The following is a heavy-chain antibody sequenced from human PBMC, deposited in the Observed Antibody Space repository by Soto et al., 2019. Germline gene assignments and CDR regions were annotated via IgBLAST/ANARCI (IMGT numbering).Heavy chain of an antibody. CDR1: GFTFSSYA. V-gene: IGHV3-30-3*01. J-gene: IGHJ6*02. CDR2: ISYDGSNK. CDR3: ARDQDYDFCGTADV. D-gene: IGHD3-3*01. Sequence: QVQLVESGGGVVQPGRSLRLSCAASGFTFSSYAMHWVRQAPGKGLEWVAVISYDGSNKYYADSVKGRFTISRDNSKNTLYLQMNSRRAEDTAVYYCARDQDYDFCGTADVWGPGTTVTVSS.